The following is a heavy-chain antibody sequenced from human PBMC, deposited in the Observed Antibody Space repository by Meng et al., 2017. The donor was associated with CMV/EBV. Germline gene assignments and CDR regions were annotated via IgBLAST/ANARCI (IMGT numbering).Heavy chain of an antibody. CDR1: GGSISSYY. J-gene: IGHJ4*02. CDR2: IKQDGSEK. V-gene: IGHV3-7*01. CDR3: ARVRGSYSLDY. D-gene: IGHD1-26*01. Sequence: ETLSLTCTVSGGSISSYYWSWIRQPPGKGLEWVANIKQDGSEKYYVDSVKGRFTISRDNAKNSLYLQMNSLRAEDTAVYYCARVRGSYSLDYWGQGTLVTVSS.